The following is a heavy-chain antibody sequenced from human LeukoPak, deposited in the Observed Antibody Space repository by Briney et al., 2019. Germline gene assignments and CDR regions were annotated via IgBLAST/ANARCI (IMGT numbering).Heavy chain of an antibody. Sequence: SEALSLTCTVSGYSISTSYYWGWIRQPPGKGLEWIGSIYHSGNTYYNPSLKSRVTISVDTSKNQFSLKLSSVTAADTAVYYCARLSIAVAGTPFYYYYYYMDVWGKGTTVTVSS. V-gene: IGHV4-38-2*02. J-gene: IGHJ6*03. D-gene: IGHD6-19*01. CDR1: GYSISTSYY. CDR3: ARLSIAVAGTPFYYYYYYMDV. CDR2: IYHSGNT.